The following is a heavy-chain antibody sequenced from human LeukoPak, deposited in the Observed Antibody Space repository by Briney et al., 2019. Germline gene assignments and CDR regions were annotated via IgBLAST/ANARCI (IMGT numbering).Heavy chain of an antibody. Sequence: GGSLRLSCAASGFTFSNAWMSWVRQAPGKGLEWVSYISSSSNTIYYADSVKGRFTISRDNAKNSLYLQMNSLRDEDTAVYYCARDLGSGWYGGHGYWGQGTLVTVSS. CDR2: ISSSSNTI. CDR3: ARDLGSGWYGGHGY. V-gene: IGHV3-48*02. CDR1: GFTFSNAW. D-gene: IGHD6-19*01. J-gene: IGHJ4*02.